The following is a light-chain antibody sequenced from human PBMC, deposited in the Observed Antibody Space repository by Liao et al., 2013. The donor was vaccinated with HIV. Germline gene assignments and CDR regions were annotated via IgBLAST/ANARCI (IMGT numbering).Light chain of an antibody. Sequence: SYELTQPPSVSVSPGQTASITCSGDKLGDKYACWYQQKPGQSPVLVIYQDSKRPSGIPERFSGSNSGNTATLTISGTQPTDEADYYCQAWDRNTAIFGGGTKLTV. CDR3: QAWDRNTAI. V-gene: IGLV3-1*01. CDR2: QDS. J-gene: IGLJ2*01. CDR1: KLGDKY.